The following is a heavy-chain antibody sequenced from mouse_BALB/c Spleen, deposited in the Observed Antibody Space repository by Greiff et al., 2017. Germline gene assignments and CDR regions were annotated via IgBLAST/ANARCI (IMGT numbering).Heavy chain of an antibody. V-gene: IGHV1-55*01. D-gene: IGHD3-3*01. CDR2: IYPGSGST. Sequence: QVQLQQPGAELVKPGTSVKLSCKASGYNFTSYWINWVKLRPGQGLEWIGDIYPGSGSTNYNEKFKSKATLTVDTSSSTAYMQLSSLASEDSALYYCARGWDIDYWGQGTTLTVSS. CDR3: ARGWDIDY. J-gene: IGHJ2*01. CDR1: GYNFTSYW.